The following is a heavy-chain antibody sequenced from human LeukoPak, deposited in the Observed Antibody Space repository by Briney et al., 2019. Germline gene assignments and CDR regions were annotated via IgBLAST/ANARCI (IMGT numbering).Heavy chain of an antibody. Sequence: SETLSLTCAVYGGSFSGYYWSWIRQPPGKGLEWIGEINHSGSTNYNPSLKSRVTISVDTSKNQFSLKLSSVTAADTAVYYCARAAGLYWFDPWGQGTLVTVSS. D-gene: IGHD1-14*01. CDR1: GGSFSGYY. V-gene: IGHV4-34*01. J-gene: IGHJ5*02. CDR3: ARAAGLYWFDP. CDR2: INHSGST.